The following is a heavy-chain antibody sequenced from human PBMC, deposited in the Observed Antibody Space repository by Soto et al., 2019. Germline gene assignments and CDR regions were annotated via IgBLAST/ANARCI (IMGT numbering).Heavy chain of an antibody. D-gene: IGHD6-19*01. J-gene: IGHJ6*02. CDR1: GYTFTSYY. Sequence: ASVKVSCKASGYTFTSYYMHWVRQAPGQGLEWMGIINPSGGSTSYAQKFQGRVTMTRDTSTSTVYMELSSLRSEDTAVYYCARNSPYSSGWYRGTYYYYYGMDVWGQGTTVTVSS. CDR3: ARNSPYSSGWYRGTYYYYYGMDV. CDR2: INPSGGST. V-gene: IGHV1-46*01.